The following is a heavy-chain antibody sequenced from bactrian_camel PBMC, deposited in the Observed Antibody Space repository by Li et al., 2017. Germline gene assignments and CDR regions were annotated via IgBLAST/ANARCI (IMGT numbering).Heavy chain of an antibody. V-gene: IGHV3S1*01. D-gene: IGHD3*01. J-gene: IGHJ6*01. Sequence: QVQLVESGGGSVQAGGSLTLSCAAGRYTYKRNCMGWFRQRSGKDREGLAVLWIGGATTTYADSVKGRFIITRDKAEDLVYLQMNSLKPEDTAMYYCVATPWASASQALRPAYFRYWGQGTQVTVS. CDR2: LWIGGATT. CDR3: VATPWASASQALRPAYFRY. CDR1: RYTYKRNC.